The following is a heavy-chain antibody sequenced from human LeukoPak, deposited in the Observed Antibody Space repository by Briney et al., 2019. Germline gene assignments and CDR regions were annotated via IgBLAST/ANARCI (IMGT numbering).Heavy chain of an antibody. CDR1: GGSISSGGYY. V-gene: IGHV4-31*03. CDR2: IYYSGST. J-gene: IGHJ4*02. Sequence: SQTLSLTCTVSGGSISSGGYYWSWIRQHPGKGLEWIGYIYYSGSTYYNPSLKSRVTISVDTSKNQFSLKLSSVTAADTAVYYCARAYDSSGYYYIRYFDYWGQGTLVTVSS. CDR3: ARAYDSSGYYYIRYFDY. D-gene: IGHD3-22*01.